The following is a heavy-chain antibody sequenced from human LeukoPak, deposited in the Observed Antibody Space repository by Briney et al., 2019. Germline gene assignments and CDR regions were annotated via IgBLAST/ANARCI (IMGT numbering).Heavy chain of an antibody. CDR3: AREGGFYRPLDY. CDR2: VHLDGRT. Sequence: ASETLSLTCGVSGGSVINTNWWTWVRPPPGKGLEWIGEVHLDGRTNYNPSIERRLTMSVDVSENQVSLKLTSVTAADTAVYYCAREGGFYRPLDYSGQGTLVTVSS. CDR1: GGSVINTNW. J-gene: IGHJ4*02. D-gene: IGHD3-3*01. V-gene: IGHV4-4*02.